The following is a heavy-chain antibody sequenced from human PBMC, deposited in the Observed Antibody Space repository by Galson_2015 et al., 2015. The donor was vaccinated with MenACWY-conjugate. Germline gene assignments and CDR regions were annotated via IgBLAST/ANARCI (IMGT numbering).Heavy chain of an antibody. J-gene: IGHJ5*02. CDR1: GGSISIGSRS. CDR3: GRDRERWDTVDWRDP. Sequence: TLSLTCAVTGGSISIGSRSWSWLRQPPGKGPEWIGYIHHSGSSLYNPSLKSRVTISLDKSKNQFSLSSLRAEDTAVYYCGRDRERWDTVDWRDPWGQGTLVTVSS. V-gene: IGHV4-30-2*01. CDR2: IHHSGSS. D-gene: IGHD5-24*01.